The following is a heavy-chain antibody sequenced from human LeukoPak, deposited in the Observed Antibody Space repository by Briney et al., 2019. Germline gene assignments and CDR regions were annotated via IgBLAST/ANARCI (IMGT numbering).Heavy chain of an antibody. V-gene: IGHV3-48*03. Sequence: PGGSLRPSCAASGFTFSSYEMNWVRQAPGKGLEWVSYISSSGSTIYYADSVKGRFTISRDNSKNTLYLQMNSLRAEDTAVYYCAKEGIAVAGTRGSSTGSDYWGQGTLVTVSS. CDR3: AKEGIAVAGTRGSSTGSDY. J-gene: IGHJ4*02. CDR2: ISSSGSTI. D-gene: IGHD6-19*01. CDR1: GFTFSSYE.